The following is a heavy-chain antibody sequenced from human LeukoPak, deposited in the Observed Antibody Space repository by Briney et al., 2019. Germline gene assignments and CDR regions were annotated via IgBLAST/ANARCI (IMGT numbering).Heavy chain of an antibody. J-gene: IGHJ4*02. V-gene: IGHV3-21*01. D-gene: IGHD4-17*01. CDR1: GFTFSSYS. CDR3: ARDHDYGDYFPSY. CDR2: ISSSSYI. Sequence: PGGSLRLSCAASGFTFSSYSMNWVRQAPGKGLEWVSSISSSSYIYYADSVKGRFTISRDNAKNSLYLQMNSLRAEDTAVYYCARDHDYGDYFPSYWGQGTLVTVSS.